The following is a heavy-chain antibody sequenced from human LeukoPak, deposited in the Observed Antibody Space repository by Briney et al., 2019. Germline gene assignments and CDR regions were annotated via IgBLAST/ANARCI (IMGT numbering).Heavy chain of an antibody. Sequence: SETLSLTCTVSGGSISSGDYYWSWIRQPPGKGLEWIGYIYYSGSTYYNPSLKSRVTISVDTSKNQFSLKLSSVTAADTAVYYCARIWGYSSGWYRPDYWGQGTLVTVSS. CDR1: GGSISSGDYY. CDR3: ARIWGYSSGWYRPDY. J-gene: IGHJ4*02. D-gene: IGHD6-19*01. V-gene: IGHV4-30-4*01. CDR2: IYYSGST.